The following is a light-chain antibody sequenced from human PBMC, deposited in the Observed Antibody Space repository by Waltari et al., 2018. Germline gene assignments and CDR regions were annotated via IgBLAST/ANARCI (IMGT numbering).Light chain of an antibody. J-gene: IGLJ2*01. CDR3: GAWDSSLSAAVV. V-gene: IGLV1-51*01. CDR1: SPNIGNNY. Sequence: SMLTQPPSVSAAPGQKVTISCSGSSPNIGNNYVTWYQQLPGTAPKLLIYDNNKRPSGIPDRFSGSKSGTSATLGITGLQTGDEADYYCGAWDSSLSAAVVFGGGTKLTVL. CDR2: DNN.